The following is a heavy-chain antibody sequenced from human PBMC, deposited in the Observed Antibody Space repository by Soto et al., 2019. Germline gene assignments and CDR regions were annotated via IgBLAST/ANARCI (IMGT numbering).Heavy chain of an antibody. CDR1: GDSVSSNSAA. D-gene: IGHD5-12*01. CDR3: VRGVDSSFDY. V-gene: IGHV6-1*01. J-gene: IGHJ4*02. CDR2: TYYRSKWKN. Sequence: QTLSLTCVISGDSVSSNSAAWNWVRQSPSRGLEWLGRTYYRSKWKNDYALSVKSRITINPDTSRNQFSLQLNSVTPEDTAVYYCVRGVDSSFDYGGQGTLVNVSS.